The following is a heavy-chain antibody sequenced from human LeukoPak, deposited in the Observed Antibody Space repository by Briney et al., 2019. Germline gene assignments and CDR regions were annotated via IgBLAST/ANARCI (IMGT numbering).Heavy chain of an antibody. V-gene: IGHV3-30*02. CDR2: IRFDGSDE. D-gene: IGHD5-18*01. Sequence: GGSLRLSCAASAFIFSSYGMHWVRQAPGKGLEWVAFIRFDGSDEYYADSMKGRFTISRDNSKNTLYLQMNSLRTEDTAVYYCARRGHGYGSPFDYWGQGTLVTVSS. CDR1: AFIFSSYG. J-gene: IGHJ4*02. CDR3: ARRGHGYGSPFDY.